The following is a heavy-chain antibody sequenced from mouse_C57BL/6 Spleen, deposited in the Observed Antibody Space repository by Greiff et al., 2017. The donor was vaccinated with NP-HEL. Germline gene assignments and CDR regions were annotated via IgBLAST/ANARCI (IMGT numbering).Heavy chain of an antibody. D-gene: IGHD1-1*02. Sequence: QVQLQQSGAELVRPGTSVKVSCKASGYAFTNYLIEWVKQRPGQGLEWIGVINPGSGGTNYNEKFKGKATLTADKSSSTAYMQLSSLTSEDSAVYFCARGGNLDYWGQGTTLTVSS. J-gene: IGHJ2*01. V-gene: IGHV1-54*01. CDR2: INPGSGGT. CDR1: GYAFTNYL. CDR3: ARGGNLDY.